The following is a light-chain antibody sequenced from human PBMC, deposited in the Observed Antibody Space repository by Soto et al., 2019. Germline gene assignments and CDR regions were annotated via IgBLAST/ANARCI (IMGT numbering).Light chain of an antibody. CDR3: SSYTGSDALL. V-gene: IGLV2-14*01. CDR2: EVT. Sequence: QSALTQPASVSGSPGQSITISCTGTSSNIGGYNYVSWYQHHPGKAPKLIIYEVTNRPSGVSNRFSGSKSGNTASLTISGLQAEDEADYYCSSYTGSDALLFGGGTKVTVL. CDR1: SSNIGGYNY. J-gene: IGLJ2*01.